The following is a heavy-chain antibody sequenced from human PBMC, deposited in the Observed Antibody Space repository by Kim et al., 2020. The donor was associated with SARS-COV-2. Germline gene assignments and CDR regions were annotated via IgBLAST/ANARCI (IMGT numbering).Heavy chain of an antibody. CDR3: ARDGLVETKRGRLDGGMVY. J-gene: IGHJ4*02. D-gene: IGHD3-16*01. CDR1: GFTFSSYG. CDR2: ISYDGSNK. V-gene: IGHV3-33*05. Sequence: GGSLRLSCAASGFTFSSYGMHWVRQAPGKGLEWVAVISYDGSNKYYADSVKGRFTISRDNSKNTLYLQMNSLRAEDTAVYYCARDGLVETKRGRLDGGMVYWGQGTLVTVSS.